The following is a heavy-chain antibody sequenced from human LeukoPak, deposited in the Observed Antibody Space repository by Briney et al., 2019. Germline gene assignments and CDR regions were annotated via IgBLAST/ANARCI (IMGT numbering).Heavy chain of an antibody. Sequence: SETLSLTCTVSGGSISSSSYYWGWIRQPPGKGLEWIGSIYYSGSTYYNPSLKSRVTISVDTSKNQFSLKLSSVTAADTAVYYCGRRLYDFWSGYYYYMDVWGKGTTVTVSS. CDR3: GRRLYDFWSGYYYYMDV. CDR1: GGSISSSSYY. CDR2: IYYSGST. D-gene: IGHD3-3*01. V-gene: IGHV4-39*01. J-gene: IGHJ6*03.